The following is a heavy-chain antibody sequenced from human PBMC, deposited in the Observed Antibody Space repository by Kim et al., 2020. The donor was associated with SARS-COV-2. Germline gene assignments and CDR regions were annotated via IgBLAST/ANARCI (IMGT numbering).Heavy chain of an antibody. J-gene: IGHJ6*01. Sequence: GGSLRLSCAASGFTFSSYGMHWVRQAPGKGLEWVAVISYDGSNKYYADSVKGRFTISRDNSKNTLYLQMNSLRAEDTAVYYCAKSQPLTSYGSLGYGMDV. V-gene: IGHV3-30*18. CDR2: ISYDGSNK. CDR1: GFTFSSYG. CDR3: AKSQPLTSYGSLGYGMDV. D-gene: IGHD5-18*01.